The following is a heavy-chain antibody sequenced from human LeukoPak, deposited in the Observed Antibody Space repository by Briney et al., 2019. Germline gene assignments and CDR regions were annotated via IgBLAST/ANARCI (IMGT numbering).Heavy chain of an antibody. Sequence: GGSLRLSCAASGFTFSSYAMSWVRQAPGKGLEWVSAISGSGGSTYYADSVKGRFTISRDNSKNTLYLQMNSLRAEDTAVYYCAKGRRGSNWNYVQFYWFDPWGQGTLVTVSS. CDR1: GFTFSSYA. CDR2: ISGSGGST. J-gene: IGHJ5*02. CDR3: AKGRRGSNWNYVQFYWFDP. D-gene: IGHD1-7*01. V-gene: IGHV3-23*01.